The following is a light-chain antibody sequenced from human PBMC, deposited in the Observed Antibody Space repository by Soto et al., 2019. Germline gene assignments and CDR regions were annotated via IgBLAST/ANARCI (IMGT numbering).Light chain of an antibody. Sequence: ELVLTQSPATLSVPPGERVTLSCRASQSVDINLAWYPQKPGQAPRLLIYDASNRATGIPARFSGSGSGTDFTLTISSLEPEDFAVYYCQHYGGSPITFGQGTRLEIK. CDR1: QSVDIN. V-gene: IGKV3D-15*01. CDR3: QHYGGSPIT. J-gene: IGKJ5*01. CDR2: DAS.